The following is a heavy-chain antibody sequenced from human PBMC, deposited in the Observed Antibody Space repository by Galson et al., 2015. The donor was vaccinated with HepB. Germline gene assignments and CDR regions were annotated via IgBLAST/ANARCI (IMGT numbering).Heavy chain of an antibody. CDR1: GFTFSSYA. D-gene: IGHD3-22*01. J-gene: IGHJ4*02. CDR2: IRGSGEYT. Sequence: SLRLSCAASGFTFSSYAMTWVRQAPGKGPEWVSGIRGSGEYTYYADSVKGRFTISRDNSKNTLYLQMKSLRAEDTAIYYCAKGTGYDSSGPDYWGQGTLVTVSS. CDR3: AKGTGYDSSGPDY. V-gene: IGHV3-23*01.